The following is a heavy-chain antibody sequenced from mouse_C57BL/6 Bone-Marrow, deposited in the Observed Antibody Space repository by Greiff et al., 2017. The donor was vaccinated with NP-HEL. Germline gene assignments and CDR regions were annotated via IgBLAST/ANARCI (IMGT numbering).Heavy chain of an antibody. V-gene: IGHV1-50*01. CDR3: ARTVVARFDY. J-gene: IGHJ2*01. CDR1: GYTFTSYW. Sequence: QVHVKQPGAELVKPGASVKLSCKASGYTFTSYWMQWVKQRPGQGLEWIGEIDPSDSYTNYNQKFKGKATLTVDTSSSTAYMQLSSLTSEDSAVYYCARTVVARFDYWGQGTTLTVSS. CDR2: IDPSDSYT. D-gene: IGHD1-1*01.